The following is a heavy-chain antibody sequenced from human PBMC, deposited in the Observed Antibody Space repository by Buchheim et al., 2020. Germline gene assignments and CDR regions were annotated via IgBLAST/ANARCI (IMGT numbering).Heavy chain of an antibody. Sequence: QLQLQESGPGLVKPSETLSLTCTVSGGSISSSSYYWGWIRQPPGKGLEWIGSIYYSGSTYYNPSLKSRVTISVDTSKNQFSLKLSSVTAADTAVYYCARHRGKGIAAAGADYWGQGTL. CDR3: ARHRGKGIAAAGADY. CDR1: GGSISSSSYY. D-gene: IGHD6-13*01. J-gene: IGHJ4*02. CDR2: IYYSGST. V-gene: IGHV4-39*01.